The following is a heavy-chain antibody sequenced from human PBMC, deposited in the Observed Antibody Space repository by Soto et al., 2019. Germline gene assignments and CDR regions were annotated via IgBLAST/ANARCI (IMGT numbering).Heavy chain of an antibody. CDR1: GGSFSGYY. J-gene: IGHJ5*02. CDR2: INHSGST. Sequence: LETLSLTCAVYGGSFSGYYWSWIRQPPGKGLEWIGEINHSGSTHFNPSLKSRVTMSVDTSKNQFSLKLSSVTAADTAVYYCARGGIVVPAANWFDPWGQGTLVTV. V-gene: IGHV4-34*01. CDR3: ARGGIVVPAANWFDP. D-gene: IGHD2-2*01.